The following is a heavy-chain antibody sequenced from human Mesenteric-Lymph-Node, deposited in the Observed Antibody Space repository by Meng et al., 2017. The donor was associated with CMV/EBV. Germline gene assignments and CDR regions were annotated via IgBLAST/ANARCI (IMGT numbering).Heavy chain of an antibody. D-gene: IGHD1-7*01. CDR1: GGSFSGYY. CDR3: ARGYNWNSRLNWFDP. Sequence: SETLSLTCAVYGGSFSGYYWSWIRQPPGKGLEWIGEINHSGSTNYNPSLKSRVTISVDTSKNQFSLKLSSVTAADTAVYYCARGYNWNSRLNWFDPWGQGTLVTVSS. V-gene: IGHV4-34*01. CDR2: INHSGST. J-gene: IGHJ5*02.